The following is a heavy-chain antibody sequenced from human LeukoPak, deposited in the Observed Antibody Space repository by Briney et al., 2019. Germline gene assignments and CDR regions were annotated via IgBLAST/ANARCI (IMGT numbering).Heavy chain of an antibody. CDR3: ARDFFRSWSGSYLGVNWFDP. V-gene: IGHV6-1*01. J-gene: IGHJ5*02. D-gene: IGHD1-26*01. Sequence: SQTLSLTCAISGDSVSSNSAAWNWIRQSPSRGLEWLGRTYYRSKWYNDYAVSVKSRITINPDTSKNQFSLQLNSVTPEDTAVYYCARDFFRSWSGSYLGVNWFDPWGQGTLVTVSS. CDR1: GDSVSSNSAA. CDR2: TYYRSKWYN.